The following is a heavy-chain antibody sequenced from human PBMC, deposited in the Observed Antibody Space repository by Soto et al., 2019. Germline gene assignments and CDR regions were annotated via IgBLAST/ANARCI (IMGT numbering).Heavy chain of an antibody. J-gene: IGHJ4*02. CDR2: ISSDGDIT. CDR1: GFTFSEYS. Sequence: GGSLRLSCSASGFTFSEYSMHWVRQAPGKGLQYVSTISSDGDITYYADSVKGRFTISRDNSKNTLYLQMNSLRPEDTAVYYCARVDTAMEDFDYWGQGTLVTVSS. D-gene: IGHD5-18*01. CDR3: ARVDTAMEDFDY. V-gene: IGHV3-64*04.